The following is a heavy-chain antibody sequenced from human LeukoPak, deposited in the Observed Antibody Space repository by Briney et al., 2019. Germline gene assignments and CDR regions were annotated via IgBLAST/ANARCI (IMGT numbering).Heavy chain of an antibody. D-gene: IGHD3-3*01. CDR1: GGSISSYY. CDR3: AREGNDFSAPFQH. CDR2: IYYSGST. V-gene: IGHV4-59*01. Sequence: PETLSLTCTVSGGSISSYYWSWLRQPPGKGLEWIGYIYYSGSTNYNPSLKSRVTISVDTSKNQFSLKLSSVTAADTAVYYCAREGNDFSAPFQHWGQGTLVTVSS. J-gene: IGHJ1*01.